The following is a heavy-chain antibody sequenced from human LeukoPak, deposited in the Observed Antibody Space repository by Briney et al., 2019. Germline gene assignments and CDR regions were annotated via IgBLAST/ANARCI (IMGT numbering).Heavy chain of an antibody. V-gene: IGHV1-69*04. CDR3: ARERVRTSSAYYYGSGSYYKGDEGRFDP. CDR1: GGTFSSYA. CDR2: IIPILGIA. Sequence: ASVKVSCKASGGTFSSYAISWVRQAPGQGLEWMGRIIPILGIANYAQKFQGRVTITADKSTSTAYMELSSLRSEDTAVYYCARERVRTSSAYYYGSGSYYKGDEGRFDPWGQGTLVTVSS. J-gene: IGHJ5*02. D-gene: IGHD3-10*01.